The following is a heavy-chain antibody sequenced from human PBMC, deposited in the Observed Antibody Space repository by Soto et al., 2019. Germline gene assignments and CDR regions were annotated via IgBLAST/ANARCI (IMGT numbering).Heavy chain of an antibody. CDR3: TSLPRGWRQFRYFQH. V-gene: IGHV4-59*08. D-gene: IGHD6-25*01. CDR2: IYYSGST. Sequence: SETLSLTCTVSGGSISSYYWSWIRQPPGKGLEWIGYIYYSGSTNYNPSPNSRVTLSVDPSKNQFSLNLSSVTAAHPPLYSSTSLPRGWRQFRYFQHWGKGALNTVSS. J-gene: IGHJ1*01. CDR1: GGSISSYY.